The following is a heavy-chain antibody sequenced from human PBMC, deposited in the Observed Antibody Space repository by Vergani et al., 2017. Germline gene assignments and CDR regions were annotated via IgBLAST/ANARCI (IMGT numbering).Heavy chain of an antibody. CDR2: IIPIFGTA. J-gene: IGHJ2*01. Sequence: QVQLVQSGAEVKKPGSSVKVSCKASGGTFSSYAISWVRQAPGQGLEWMGRIIPIFGTANYAQKFQGRVTITSDESTSTAYMELSSLRSEDTAVYYCARDQEGYCSSTSCYWGWYFDLWGRGTLVTVSS. CDR1: GGTFSSYA. CDR3: ARDQEGYCSSTSCYWGWYFDL. V-gene: IGHV1-69*13. D-gene: IGHD2-2*01.